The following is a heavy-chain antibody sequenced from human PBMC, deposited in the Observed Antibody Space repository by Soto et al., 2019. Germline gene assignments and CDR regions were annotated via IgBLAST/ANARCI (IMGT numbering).Heavy chain of an antibody. CDR1: GGSISNYY. J-gene: IGHJ4*02. Sequence: PSETLSLTCTVSGGSISNYYWGWIRQPPGNGLEWIGYIHSTGSTNYNPSLKSRVTISVDTSKNQFSLKLSSVTAADTAVYYCARGGAVAGRPHHFDYWGQGTLVTVSS. D-gene: IGHD6-19*01. CDR3: ARGGAVAGRPHHFDY. CDR2: IHSTGST. V-gene: IGHV4-59*12.